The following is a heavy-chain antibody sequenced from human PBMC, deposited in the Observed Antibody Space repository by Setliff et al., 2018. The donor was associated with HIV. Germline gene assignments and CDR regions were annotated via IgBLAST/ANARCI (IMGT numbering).Heavy chain of an antibody. CDR1: GGSFSNYY. V-gene: IGHV4-34*01. Sequence: PSETLSLTCAVFGGSFSNYYWSWVRQPPGKGLEFIAEIDHEGTTNYNPSLKSRATISVDTSKNQFSLKLRSVTAADTALYYCARLPQDWGQGTLVTVSS. J-gene: IGHJ4*02. CDR3: ARLPQD. CDR2: IDHEGTT.